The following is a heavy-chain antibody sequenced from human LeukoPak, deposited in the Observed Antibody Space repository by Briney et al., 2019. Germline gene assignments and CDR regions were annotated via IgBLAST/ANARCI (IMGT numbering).Heavy chain of an antibody. D-gene: IGHD3-22*01. CDR2: IYYSGST. CDR1: SGSISSYY. CDR3: ARAMIVEEGFDY. J-gene: IGHJ4*02. Sequence: SETLSLTCTVSSGSISSYYWSWIRQPPGKGLEWIGYIYYSGSTNYNPSLKSRVTISVDTSKNQFSLKLSSVTAADTAVYYCARAMIVEEGFDYWGQGTLVTVSS. V-gene: IGHV4-59*01.